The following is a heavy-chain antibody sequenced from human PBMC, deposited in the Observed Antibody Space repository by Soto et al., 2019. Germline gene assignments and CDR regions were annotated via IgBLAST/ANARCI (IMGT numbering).Heavy chain of an antibody. J-gene: IGHJ6*02. V-gene: IGHV1-69*02. CDR1: GGTFSSYT. D-gene: IGHD3-10*01. CDR2: IIPILGIA. CDR3: ARSEDVVRGVIKIPSDV. Sequence: QVQLVQSGAEVKKPGSSVKVSCKASGGTFSSYTISWVRQAPGQGLEWMGRIIPILGIANYAQKFQSRVTISADKATSTVYMELSSLRSEDTAVYYCARSEDVVRGVIKIPSDVWGQGTTVTVSS.